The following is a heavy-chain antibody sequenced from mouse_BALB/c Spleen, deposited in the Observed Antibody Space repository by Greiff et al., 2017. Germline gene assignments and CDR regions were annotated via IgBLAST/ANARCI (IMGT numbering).Heavy chain of an antibody. CDR3: ARSGRGHGGAWFAY. Sequence: QVQLQQPGAELVMPGASVKMSCKASGYTFTDYWMHWVKQRPGQGLEWIGAIDTSDSYTSYNQKFKGKATLTVDESSSTAYMQLSSLTSEDSAVYFCARSGRGHGGAWFAYWGQGTLVTVSA. CDR1: GYTFTDYW. D-gene: IGHD3-3*01. J-gene: IGHJ3*01. CDR2: IDTSDSYT. V-gene: IGHV1-69*01.